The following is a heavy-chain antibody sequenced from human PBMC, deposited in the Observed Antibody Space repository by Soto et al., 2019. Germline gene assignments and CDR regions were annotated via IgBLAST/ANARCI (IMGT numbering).Heavy chain of an antibody. D-gene: IGHD3-10*01. CDR3: ARDLGNEVGFGEPTGLDY. CDR2: INPSGGST. V-gene: IGHV1-46*03. J-gene: IGHJ4*02. Sequence: QVQLVQSGAEVKKPGASVKVSCKASGYTFTSYYMHWVRQAPGQGLEWMGIINPSGGSTSYAQKFQGGVTMTRDTSTSTVYMELSSLRSEDTAVYYCARDLGNEVGFGEPTGLDYWGQGTLVTVSS. CDR1: GYTFTSYY.